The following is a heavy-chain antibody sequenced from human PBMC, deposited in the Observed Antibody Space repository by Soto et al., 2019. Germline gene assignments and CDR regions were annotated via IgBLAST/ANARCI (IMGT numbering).Heavy chain of an antibody. Sequence: PSETLSLTCTVSGGSISSSSYYWGWIRQPPGKGLEWIGSIYYSGSTYYNPSLKSRVTISVDTSKNQFSLKLSSVTAADTAVYYCARPSYSTYYYDSSGYNGGFDPWGQGTLVTVSS. J-gene: IGHJ5*02. D-gene: IGHD3-22*01. CDR3: ARPSYSTYYYDSSGYNGGFDP. V-gene: IGHV4-39*01. CDR1: GGSISSSSYY. CDR2: IYYSGST.